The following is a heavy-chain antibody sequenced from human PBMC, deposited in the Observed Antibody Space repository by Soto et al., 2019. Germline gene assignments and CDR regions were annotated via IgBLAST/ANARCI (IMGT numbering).Heavy chain of an antibody. D-gene: IGHD3-10*01. J-gene: IGHJ4*02. Sequence: ASVKVSCKASGGTFSSYTISWVRQAPGQGLEWMGRIIPVLGIANYAQKFQGRVTITADKSTSTAYMELSSLRSEDTAVYYCARGVETMASYYFDYWGQGTLVTVSS. CDR2: IIPVLGIA. CDR1: GGTFSSYT. V-gene: IGHV1-69*02. CDR3: ARGVETMASYYFDY.